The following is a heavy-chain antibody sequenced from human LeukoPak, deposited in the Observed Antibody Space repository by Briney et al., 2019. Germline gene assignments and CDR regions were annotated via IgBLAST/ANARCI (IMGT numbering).Heavy chain of an antibody. D-gene: IGHD2-2*01. V-gene: IGHV1-2*02. CDR2: INPQSGGT. Sequence: ASVKVSCKASGNTFTGYYVHWVRQAPGQGFEWMGWINPQSGGTNYAQNFQGRVTMTGDTSISTVYMELGSLRSDDTAVYYCARRHCTSASCYVGVWFDPWGQGTLVTVSS. CDR3: ARRHCTSASCYVGVWFDP. J-gene: IGHJ5*02. CDR1: GNTFTGYY.